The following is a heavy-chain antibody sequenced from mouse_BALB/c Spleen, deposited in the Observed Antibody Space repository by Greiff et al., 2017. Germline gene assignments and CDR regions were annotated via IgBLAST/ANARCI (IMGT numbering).Heavy chain of an antibody. J-gene: IGHJ4*01. CDR3: ARSANWDYAMDY. Sequence: EVQLQESGAELVKPGASVKLSCTASGFNIKDTYMHWVKQRPEQGLEWIGRIDPANGNTKYDPKFQGKATITADTSSNTAYLQLSSLTSEDTAVYYCARSANWDYAMDYWGQGTSVTVSS. V-gene: IGHV14-3*02. D-gene: IGHD4-1*01. CDR2: IDPANGNT. CDR1: GFNIKDTY.